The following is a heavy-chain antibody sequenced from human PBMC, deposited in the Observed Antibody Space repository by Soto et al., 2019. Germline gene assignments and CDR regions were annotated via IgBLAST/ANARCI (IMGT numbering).Heavy chain of an antibody. CDR1: GFSFGYAW. J-gene: IGHJ4*02. Sequence: EVQLVESGGGLVKPGASLRLSCAASGFSFGYAWMSWVRQAPGKGLEWVGRIKSRSDGGTTECAAPVKGRFSISRDDSENKLYLQMESLKMEDTAVYYCTEGTKFWGQGTLVTVSS. V-gene: IGHV3-15*01. CDR3: TEGTKF. D-gene: IGHD2-8*01. CDR2: IKSRSDGGTT.